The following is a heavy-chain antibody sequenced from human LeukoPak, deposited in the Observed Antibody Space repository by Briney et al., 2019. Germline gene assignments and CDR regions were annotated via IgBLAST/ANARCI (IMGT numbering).Heavy chain of an antibody. Sequence: ASVKVSCKVSGYTLTELSMHWVRQAPGQGLEWMGIINPSGGSTSYAQKFQGRVTMTRDTSTSTVYMELSSLRSEDTAVYYCARDRRGLGLYYFDYWGQGTLVTVSS. CDR1: GYTLTELS. V-gene: IGHV1-46*01. D-gene: IGHD6-19*01. CDR3: ARDRRGLGLYYFDY. J-gene: IGHJ4*02. CDR2: INPSGGST.